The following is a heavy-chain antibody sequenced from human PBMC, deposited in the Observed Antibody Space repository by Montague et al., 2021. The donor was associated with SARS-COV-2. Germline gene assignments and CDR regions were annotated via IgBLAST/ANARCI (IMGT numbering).Heavy chain of an antibody. CDR3: ATSGAPNLGDS. V-gene: IGHV3-53*01. CDR1: GSIVSNKY. CDR2: IYPDGST. J-gene: IGHJ4*02. Sequence: SLRLSCAASGSIVSNKYMSWVRQAAGKGLDWVSIIYPDGSTYYSDSLKGRFTISRDNSKNTLYLQMNDLEPEDTAVYYCATSGAPNLGDSWGQGTLVTVSS. D-gene: IGHD2-8*01.